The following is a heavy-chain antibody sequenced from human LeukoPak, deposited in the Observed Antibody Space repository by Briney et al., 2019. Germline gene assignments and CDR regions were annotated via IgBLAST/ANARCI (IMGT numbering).Heavy chain of an antibody. CDR2: IYYSGST. J-gene: IGHJ4*02. D-gene: IGHD1-26*01. Sequence: PSETLSLTCTVSGGSISSYYWSWIRQPPGKGLEWIGYIYYSGSTNYNPSLKSRVTISVATSKNQFSLKLSSVTAADTAVYFCARPPPTIVGAIYWGQGTLVTVSS. CDR3: ARPPPTIVGAIY. V-gene: IGHV4-59*01. CDR1: GGSISSYY.